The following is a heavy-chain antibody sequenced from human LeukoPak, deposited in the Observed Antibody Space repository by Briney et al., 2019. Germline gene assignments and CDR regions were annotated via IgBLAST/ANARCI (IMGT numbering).Heavy chain of an antibody. D-gene: IGHD5-12*01. Sequence: GGSLRLSCVGSGFTISNYWMHWVRQAPGTGLVWVSRIHPDGSITTYADSVKGRFTISRDNAKNTLYLQMNSLRAEDAAVYYCAPQQTYSPYNWFDPWGQGTLVTVSS. CDR2: IHPDGSIT. CDR1: GFTISNYW. V-gene: IGHV3-74*03. J-gene: IGHJ5*02. CDR3: APQQTYSPYNWFDP.